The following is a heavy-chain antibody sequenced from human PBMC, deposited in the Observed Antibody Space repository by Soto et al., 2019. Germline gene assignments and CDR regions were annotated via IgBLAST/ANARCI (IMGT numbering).Heavy chain of an antibody. Sequence: ASVKVSCKAPRDTFTSYYINWVRQAPGQGLEWMGVINPHGGSAAYAQKFKGRVTLTRDTSASTVYMEVSSLTSEDTAMYYCARSSGGNFGIIIEGTNWSAPWGQGTLVPSPQ. CDR3: ARSSGGNFGIIIEGTNWSAP. J-gene: IGHJ5*02. CDR2: INPHGGSA. V-gene: IGHV1-46*01. D-gene: IGHD1-26*01. CDR1: RDTFTSYY.